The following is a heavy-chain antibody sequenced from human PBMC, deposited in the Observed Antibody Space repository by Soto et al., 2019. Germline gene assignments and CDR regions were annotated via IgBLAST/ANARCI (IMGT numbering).Heavy chain of an antibody. CDR2: IKQDGSEK. CDR3: ARDSPVTLRLGELSSNDY. Sequence: EVQLVESGGGLVQPGGSLRLSCAASGFTFSSYWMSWVRQAPGKRLEWVANIKQDGSEKYYVDSVKGRFTISRDNAKNSLYLQMNSLRAEDTAVYYCARDSPVTLRLGELSSNDYWGQGTLVTVSS. D-gene: IGHD3-16*02. J-gene: IGHJ4*02. V-gene: IGHV3-7*03. CDR1: GFTFSSYW.